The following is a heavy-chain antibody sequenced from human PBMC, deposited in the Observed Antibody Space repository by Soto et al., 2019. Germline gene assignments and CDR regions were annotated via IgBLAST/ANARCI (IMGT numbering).Heavy chain of an antibody. J-gene: IGHJ5*02. V-gene: IGHV1-3*01. CDR1: GYTFTSYG. CDR3: VRRHVSATGIDWFDP. Sequence: ASVKVSCKASGYTFTSYGIHWVRQAPGQRLEWMGWINAANGDTKYSPKFQGRVTITRDTSASTAYMELSSLRSEDTAVYYCVRRHVSATGIDWFDPWGQGXLLTVYS. D-gene: IGHD6-13*01. CDR2: INAANGDT.